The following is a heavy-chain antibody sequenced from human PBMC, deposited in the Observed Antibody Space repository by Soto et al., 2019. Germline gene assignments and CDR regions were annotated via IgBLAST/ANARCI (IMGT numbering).Heavy chain of an antibody. D-gene: IGHD2-15*01. J-gene: IGHJ4*02. Sequence: PSETLSLTCAVSGGSISSSNWWSWVRQPPGKGLEWIGEIYHSGSINYNSSLKSRVTMSVDKPKNQFSLKLSSVTAADTAVYYCARGQWSDRLLNWGRGTLVTVSS. CDR1: GGSISSSNW. CDR3: ARGQWSDRLLN. CDR2: IYHSGSI. V-gene: IGHV4-4*02.